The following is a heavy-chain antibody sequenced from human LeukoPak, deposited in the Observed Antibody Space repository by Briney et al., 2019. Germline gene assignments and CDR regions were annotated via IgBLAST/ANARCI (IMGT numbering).Heavy chain of an antibody. D-gene: IGHD3-22*01. V-gene: IGHV3-23*01. CDR1: GFTFSSYA. CDR3: AKTRHVVVIEDAFDI. Sequence: GGSLRLSCAASGFTFSSYAMSWVRQAPGKGLEWVSAISGSGGSTYYADSVKGRLTISRDNSKNTLYLQMNSLRAEDTAVYYCAKTRHVVVIEDAFDIWGQGTMVTVSS. CDR2: ISGSGGST. J-gene: IGHJ3*02.